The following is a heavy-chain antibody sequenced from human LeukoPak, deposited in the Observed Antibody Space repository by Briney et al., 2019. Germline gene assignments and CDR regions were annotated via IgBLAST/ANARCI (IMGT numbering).Heavy chain of an antibody. D-gene: IGHD6-6*01. V-gene: IGHV4-61*02. CDR1: GGSLSSGSYY. Sequence: SETLSLTCTVSGGSLSSGSYYWSWIRQPAGKGLEWVGRIYTSGSTNYDPSLKSRVTISVDTSKNQFSLNPSSVTAADTAVYYCARVSEYSSSSGFDYWGQGTLVTVSS. CDR2: IYTSGST. J-gene: IGHJ4*02. CDR3: ARVSEYSSSSGFDY.